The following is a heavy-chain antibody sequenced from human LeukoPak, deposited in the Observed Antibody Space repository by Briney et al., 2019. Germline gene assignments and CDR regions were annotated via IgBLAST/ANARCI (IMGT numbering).Heavy chain of an antibody. Sequence: SETLSLTCTVSGGSISSSSYYWGWIRQPPGKGLEWIGWIYYSGSTYYNPSLKSRVTISVDTSKNQFSLKLSSVTAADTAVYYCARQKVDDGSGSQAIDYWGQGTLVTVSS. CDR2: IYYSGST. CDR3: ARQKVDDGSGSQAIDY. CDR1: GGSISSSSYY. D-gene: IGHD3-10*01. J-gene: IGHJ4*02. V-gene: IGHV4-39*01.